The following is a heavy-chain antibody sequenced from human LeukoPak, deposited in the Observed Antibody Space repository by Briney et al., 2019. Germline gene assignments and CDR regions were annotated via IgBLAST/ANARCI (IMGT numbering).Heavy chain of an antibody. CDR1: GFTFDDYG. D-gene: IGHD2-2*01. V-gene: IGHV3-20*04. CDR2: INWNGGST. CDR3: ARGGIVVVPAAMLDY. J-gene: IGHJ4*02. Sequence: GGSLRLSCAASGFTFDDYGMSWVRQAPGKGLEWVSGINWNGGSTGYADSVKGRFTISRDNAKNSLYLQMNSLRAEDTALYYCARGGIVVVPAAMLDYWGQGTLVTVSS.